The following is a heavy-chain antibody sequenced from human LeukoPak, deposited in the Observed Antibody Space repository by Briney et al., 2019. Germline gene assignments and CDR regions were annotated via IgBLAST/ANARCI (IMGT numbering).Heavy chain of an antibody. V-gene: IGHV5-51*01. CDR3: ARGAYSSSWFDAFDI. D-gene: IGHD6-13*01. CDR2: IYPGDSDT. CDR1: GYSFISYW. Sequence: GESLKISCKGSGYSFISYWIGWVRQMPGKGLEWMGIIYPGDSDTRYSPSFQGQVTISADKSISTAYLQWSSLKASDTAMYYCARGAYSSSWFDAFDIWGQGTMVTVSS. J-gene: IGHJ3*02.